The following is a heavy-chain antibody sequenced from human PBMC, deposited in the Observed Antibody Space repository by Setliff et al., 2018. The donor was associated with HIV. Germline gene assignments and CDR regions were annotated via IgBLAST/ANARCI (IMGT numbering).Heavy chain of an antibody. CDR1: GGSINNYY. J-gene: IGHJ6*02. D-gene: IGHD2-8*01. CDR3: ARGRSCESDWCWLYYNYYYGMDV. CDR2: ITDDGTA. Sequence: SETLSLTCSVSGGSINNYYWSWIRQPPGEGLEWLGYITDDGTATYTSSLKSRVTISLDTSKKQLSLKVTSVTAADTAIYYCARGRSCESDWCWLYYNYYYGMDVWAQGTAVTVS. V-gene: IGHV4-59*12.